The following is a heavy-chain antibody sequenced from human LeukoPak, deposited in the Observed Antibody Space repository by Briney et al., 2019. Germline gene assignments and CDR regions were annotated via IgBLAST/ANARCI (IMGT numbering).Heavy chain of an antibody. J-gene: IGHJ6*03. Sequence: GGSLRLSCAASGFTFSTYSMNWVRQAPGKRLEWVSYISSSTTTIYYADSVKGRFTISRDNAKNSLYLQMNSLRAEDTAVYYCARDPLLRFGASFYYMDVWGKGTTVTVSS. CDR2: ISSSTTTI. CDR1: GFTFSTYS. D-gene: IGHD3-10*01. CDR3: ARDPLLRFGASFYYMDV. V-gene: IGHV3-48*01.